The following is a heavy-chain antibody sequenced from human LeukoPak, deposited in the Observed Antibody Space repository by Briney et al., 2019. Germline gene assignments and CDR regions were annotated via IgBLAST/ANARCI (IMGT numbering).Heavy chain of an antibody. Sequence: SETLSLTCTVSGGSISSSSYHWGWIRQPPGKGLEWIGSIYYSGSTYYNPSLKSRVTISVDTSKNQFSLKLSSVTAADTAVYYCARTDPYYYGMDVWGQGTTVTVSS. CDR2: IYYSGST. CDR3: ARTDPYYYGMDV. CDR1: GGSISSSSYH. V-gene: IGHV4-39*01. J-gene: IGHJ6*02.